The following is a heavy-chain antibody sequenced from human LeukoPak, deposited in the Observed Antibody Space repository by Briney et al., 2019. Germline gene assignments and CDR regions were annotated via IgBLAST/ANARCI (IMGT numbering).Heavy chain of an antibody. V-gene: IGHV3-66*01. CDR1: GFTVSSNY. D-gene: IGHD3-10*02. Sequence: GGSLRLSCAASGFTVSSNYMSWVRQAPGKGLEWVSVIYSGGSTYYADSAKGRFTISRDNSKNTLYLQMNSLRAEDTAVYYCARDMLSYGAFDIWGQGTMVTVSS. J-gene: IGHJ3*02. CDR2: IYSGGST. CDR3: ARDMLSYGAFDI.